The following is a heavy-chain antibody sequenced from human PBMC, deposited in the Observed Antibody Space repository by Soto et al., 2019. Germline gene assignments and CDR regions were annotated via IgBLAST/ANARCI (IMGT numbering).Heavy chain of an antibody. CDR1: GFTFSSYS. CDR2: ISSSSSTI. V-gene: IGHV3-48*02. CDR3: ARGEGDYVWGSYRTYNWFDP. D-gene: IGHD3-16*02. J-gene: IGHJ5*02. Sequence: EVQLVESGGGLVQPGGSLRLSCAASGFTFSSYSMNWVRQAPGKGLEWVSYISSSSSTIYYADSVKGRFTISRDNAKNSLYLQMNSLRDEDTAVYYCARGEGDYVWGSYRTYNWFDPWGQGTLVNVSS.